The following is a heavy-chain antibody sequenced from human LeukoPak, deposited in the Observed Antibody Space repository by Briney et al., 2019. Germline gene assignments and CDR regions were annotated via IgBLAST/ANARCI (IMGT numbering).Heavy chain of an antibody. J-gene: IGHJ4*02. CDR1: GGSFSGYY. CDR2: INHSGST. CDR3: ARGNYDILTGYYPYYFDY. D-gene: IGHD3-9*01. Sequence: SETLSLTCAVYGGSFSGYYWRWIRQPPGKGLEWIGEINHSGSTNYNPSLKSRVTISVDTSKNQFSLKLSSVTAADTAVYYCARGNYDILTGYYPYYFDYWGQGTLVTVSS. V-gene: IGHV4-34*01.